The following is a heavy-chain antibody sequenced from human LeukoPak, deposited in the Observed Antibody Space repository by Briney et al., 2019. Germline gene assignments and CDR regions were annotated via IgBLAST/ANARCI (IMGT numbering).Heavy chain of an antibody. CDR1: GGTFSHYP. V-gene: IGHV1-18*01. Sequence: ASVKVSCKASGGTFSHYPISWVRQAPGQGLEWMGWISAYNGNTNYAQKLQGRVTMTTDTSTSTAYMELRSLRSDDTAVYYCARDQNSRITIFGVVIRHNWFDPWGQGTLVTVSS. CDR2: ISAYNGNT. CDR3: ARDQNSRITIFGVVIRHNWFDP. J-gene: IGHJ5*02. D-gene: IGHD3-3*01.